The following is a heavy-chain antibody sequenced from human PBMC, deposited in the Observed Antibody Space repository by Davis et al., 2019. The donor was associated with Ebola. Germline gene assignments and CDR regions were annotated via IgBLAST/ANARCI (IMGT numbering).Heavy chain of an antibody. Sequence: MPSETLSLTCTVSGGSISTYYWSWIRQPPGKGLEWIGHIYYSGSTNYKSSLKSRVTISVDTSKNQFSLKLSSVTAAVTAVYYCARVPRSYDFWSGRYSYHGVDVWGQGTTVTVS. CDR1: GGSISTYY. CDR3: ARVPRSYDFWSGRYSYHGVDV. D-gene: IGHD3-3*01. CDR2: IYYSGST. J-gene: IGHJ6*02. V-gene: IGHV4-59*01.